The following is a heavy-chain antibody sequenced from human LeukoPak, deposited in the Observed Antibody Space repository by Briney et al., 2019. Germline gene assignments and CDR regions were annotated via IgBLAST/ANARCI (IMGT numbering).Heavy chain of an antibody. CDR2: INSDGGST. V-gene: IGHV3-74*01. J-gene: IGHJ4*02. CDR1: GFTFSSYW. CDR3: VRDIGAVAGTDDY. Sequence: GGSLRLSCAASGFTFSSYWMHWVRQAPGKGLVWVSRINSDGGSTTYADSVKGRFTIPRDNAKKTLYLQMNSLRVEDTAVYYCVRDIGAVAGTDDYWGQGTLVTVSS. D-gene: IGHD6-19*01.